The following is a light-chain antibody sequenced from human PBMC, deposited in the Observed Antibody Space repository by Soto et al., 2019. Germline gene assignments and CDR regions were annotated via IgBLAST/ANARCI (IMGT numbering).Light chain of an antibody. Sequence: QSALTQPASVSGSPGQSITISCTGTSSDVGGYNYVSWYQQHPGKAPKLMIYDVSNRPSGVSNRFSGSKSANTASLTISGLLAQDAAVYYFSSYTGSSTYVVFGGGTKLTVL. V-gene: IGLV2-14*01. J-gene: IGLJ2*01. CDR1: SSDVGGYNY. CDR2: DVS. CDR3: SSYTGSSTYVV.